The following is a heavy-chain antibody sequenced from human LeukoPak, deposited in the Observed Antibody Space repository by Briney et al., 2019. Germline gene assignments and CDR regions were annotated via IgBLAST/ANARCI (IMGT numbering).Heavy chain of an antibody. CDR1: GGSISSSTYY. D-gene: IGHD2-2*01. CDR3: ASYISTPSRRNLDW. CDR2: IYYSGNT. V-gene: IGHV4-39*01. J-gene: IGHJ4*02. Sequence: SETLSLTCTVSGGSISSSTYYWGWIRQPPGKGLERIGSIYYSGNTYYNPSLKSRVTIFVDTSKNQFSLKLSSVTAADTAVYYCASYISTPSRRNLDWWGQGTLVTVSS.